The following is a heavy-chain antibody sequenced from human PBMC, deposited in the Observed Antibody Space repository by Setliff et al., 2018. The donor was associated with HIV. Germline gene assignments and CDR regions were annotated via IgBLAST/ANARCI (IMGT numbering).Heavy chain of an antibody. CDR1: GGSVGSSRDY. D-gene: IGHD6-6*01. V-gene: IGHV4-39*06. J-gene: IGHJ4*02. Sequence: ASETLSLTCSVSGGSVGSSRDYWGWIRQAPGKGLEWIGEIHHFGSTNYNPSLKSRVTISVDKSKNQFTLKVSSVTAADTAVYYCAREASLSYWGQGTLVTVSS. CDR3: AREASLSY. CDR2: IHHFGST.